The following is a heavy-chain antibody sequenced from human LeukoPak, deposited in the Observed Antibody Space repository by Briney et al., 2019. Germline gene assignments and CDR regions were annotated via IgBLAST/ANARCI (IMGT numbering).Heavy chain of an antibody. CDR1: GFTFSTYW. CDR3: GRDRGWLTSDY. Sequence: PGGSLRLSCAASGFTFSTYWMGWVRQAPGKGLEWLGNIKEDGSEKYYVDFVKGRFTISRDNAKNSLSLQMNSLRVEDTAIYYCGRDRGWLTSDYWGQGILVTVSS. V-gene: IGHV3-7*03. J-gene: IGHJ4*02. CDR2: IKEDGSEK. D-gene: IGHD6-19*01.